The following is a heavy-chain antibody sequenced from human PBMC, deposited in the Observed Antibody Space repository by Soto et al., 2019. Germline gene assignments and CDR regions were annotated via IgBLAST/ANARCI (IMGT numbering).Heavy chain of an antibody. D-gene: IGHD6-6*01. J-gene: IGHJ4*02. CDR3: VTWGGIEARNLDH. Sequence: GGSLRLSCSVSGFPFSNHAMHWVRQAPGKGLEYVSAINYNGGTTYYVDSVKGRFTISRDNSKNTLYLQMSSLKVEDTAMYHCVTWGGIEARNLDHWGQGTLVTVSS. V-gene: IGHV3-64D*06. CDR1: GFPFSNHA. CDR2: INYNGGTT.